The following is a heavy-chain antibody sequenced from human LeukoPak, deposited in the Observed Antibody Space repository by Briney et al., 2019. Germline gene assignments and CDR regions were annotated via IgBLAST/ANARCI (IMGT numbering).Heavy chain of an antibody. J-gene: IGHJ6*03. CDR1: GFTFSSYA. V-gene: IGHV3-30-3*01. CDR3: ARGTLGYCSSTSCYMGIDYYYYMDV. CDR2: ISYDGSNK. Sequence: GGSLRLSCAASGFTFSSYAMHWVRQAPGKGLEWVAVISYDGSNKYYADSVKGRFTISRDNSKNTLYLQMNSLRAEDTAVYYCARGTLGYCSSTSCYMGIDYYYYMDVWGKGTTVTVSS. D-gene: IGHD2-2*02.